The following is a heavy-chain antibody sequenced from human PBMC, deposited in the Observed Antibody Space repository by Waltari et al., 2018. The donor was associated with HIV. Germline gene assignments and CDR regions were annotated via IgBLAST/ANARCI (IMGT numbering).Heavy chain of an antibody. D-gene: IGHD6-13*01. J-gene: IGHJ3*02. CDR1: GGSFSGYY. CDR2: INHSGST. V-gene: IGHV4-34*01. CDR3: ARGRSGYSIRHAFDI. Sequence: QVQLQQWGAGLLKPSETLSLTCAVYGGSFSGYYWSWIRQPPGEGLEWIGEINHSGSTNYTPSLKSRVTISVDTSKNQFSLKLSSVTAADTAVYYCARGRSGYSIRHAFDIWGQGTMVTVSS.